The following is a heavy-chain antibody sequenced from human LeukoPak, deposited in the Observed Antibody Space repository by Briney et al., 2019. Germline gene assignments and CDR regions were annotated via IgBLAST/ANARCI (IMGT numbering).Heavy chain of an antibody. CDR3: ARDARITIFGVVIPDAFDI. CDR2: IIPIFGTA. CDR1: GGTLSSDA. V-gene: IGHV1-69*01. D-gene: IGHD3-3*01. J-gene: IGHJ3*02. Sequence: ASVKVSCKASGGTLSSDAISWVRQAPGQGLEWWGGIIPIFGTANYAQKFQGRVTITADESTSTAYMELRSLRSEDTAVYYCARDARITIFGVVIPDAFDIWGQGTMVTVSS.